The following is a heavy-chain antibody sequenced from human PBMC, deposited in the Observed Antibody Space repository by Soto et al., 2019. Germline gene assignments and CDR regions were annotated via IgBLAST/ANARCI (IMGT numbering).Heavy chain of an antibody. CDR1: GYTFTSYA. Sequence: GASVKVSCKASGYTFTSYAMNWVRQMPGKGLEWMGIIYPGDSDTRYSPSFQGQVTISADKSITTAYLQWSSLKASDTAMYYCARRGYSGYYYGMDVWGQGTTVTVSS. CDR3: ARRGYSGYYYGMDV. J-gene: IGHJ6*02. V-gene: IGHV5-51*01. D-gene: IGHD5-12*01. CDR2: IYPGDSDT.